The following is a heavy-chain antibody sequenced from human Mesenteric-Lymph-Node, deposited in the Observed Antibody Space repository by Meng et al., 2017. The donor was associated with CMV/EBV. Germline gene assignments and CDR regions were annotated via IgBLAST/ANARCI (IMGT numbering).Heavy chain of an antibody. Sequence: ASVKVSCKASGYTFTSYGISWVRQAPGQGLEWMGWISAYNGNTNYAQKLQGRVTITTDTSTSTAYMRLSSLRSDDTAVYYCARDPQIYCSSTSCLSWFDPWGQGTLVTVSS. CDR2: ISAYNGNT. V-gene: IGHV1-18*01. CDR3: ARDPQIYCSSTSCLSWFDP. J-gene: IGHJ5*02. CDR1: GYTFTSYG. D-gene: IGHD2-2*01.